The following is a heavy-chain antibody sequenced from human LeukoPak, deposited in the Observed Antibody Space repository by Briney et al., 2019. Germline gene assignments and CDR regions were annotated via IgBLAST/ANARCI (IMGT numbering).Heavy chain of an antibody. CDR1: GYTFFNYW. CDR2: ILPDDSTT. Sequence: GESLKISCEASGYTFFNYWIGWVRQKPGKGLEWVGIILPDDSTTKYGPSFEGQVTISADRSIGTAYLQWNSLKASDTARYYCARHARRSTGSYYFDFWGLGTLVTVSS. D-gene: IGHD3-10*01. CDR3: ARHARRSTGSYYFDF. V-gene: IGHV5-51*01. J-gene: IGHJ4*02.